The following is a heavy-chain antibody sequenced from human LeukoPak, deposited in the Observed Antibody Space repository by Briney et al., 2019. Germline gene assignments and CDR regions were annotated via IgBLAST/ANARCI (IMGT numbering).Heavy chain of an antibody. CDR1: GYTFTGYY. J-gene: IGHJ3*02. D-gene: IGHD3-22*01. V-gene: IGHV1-46*01. CDR2: INPSGGST. CDR3: ANVGPAGMIVVVLGAFDI. Sequence: ASVKVSCKASGYTFTGYYMHWVRQAPGQGLEWMGIINPSGGSTSYAQKFQGRVTMTRDMSTSTDYMELSSLRSEDTAVYYCANVGPAGMIVVVLGAFDIWGQGTMVTVSS.